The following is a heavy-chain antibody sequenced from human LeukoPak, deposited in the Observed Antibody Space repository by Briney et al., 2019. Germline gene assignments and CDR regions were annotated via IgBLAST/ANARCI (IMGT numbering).Heavy chain of an antibody. V-gene: IGHV4-61*01. J-gene: IGHJ4*02. CDR1: GGSISSGSYS. Sequence: PSQTLSLTCAVSGGSISSGSYSWSWIRQPPGKGLEWIGYIYYSGSTNYNPSLKSRVTISVDTSKNQFSLKLSSVTAADTAVYYCARVNSSGYYWLYFDYWGQGTLVTVSS. D-gene: IGHD3-22*01. CDR3: ARVNSSGYYWLYFDY. CDR2: IYYSGST.